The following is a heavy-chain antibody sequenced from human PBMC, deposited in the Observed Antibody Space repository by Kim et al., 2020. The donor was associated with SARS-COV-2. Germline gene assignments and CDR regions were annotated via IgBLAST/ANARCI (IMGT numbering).Heavy chain of an antibody. V-gene: IGHV1-46*01. CDR2: INPSGGST. J-gene: IGHJ4*02. CDR1: GYTFTSYY. D-gene: IGHD3-10*01. Sequence: ASVKVSCKASGYTFTSYYMHWVRQAPGQGLEWMGIINPSGGSTSYAQKFQGRVTMTRDTSTSTVYMELSSLRSEDTAVYYCARDMGDTRNVLLWFGELSFDYWGQGTLVTVSS. CDR3: ARDMGDTRNVLLWFGELSFDY.